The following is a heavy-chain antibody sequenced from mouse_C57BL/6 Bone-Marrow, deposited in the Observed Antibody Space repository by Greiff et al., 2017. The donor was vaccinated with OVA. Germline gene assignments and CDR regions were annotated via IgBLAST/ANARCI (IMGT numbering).Heavy chain of an antibody. V-gene: IGHV2-5*01. CDR2: IWRGGST. CDR3: AKNPFSY. Sequence: VQLQQSGPGLVQPSQSLSITCTASGFSLTSYGVHWVRQSPGKGLEWLGVIWRGGSTDYNADFMSSLSITKDNSESQVFFKMNSLLADATAIYYCAKNPFSYWGQGTLVTVSA. J-gene: IGHJ3*01. CDR1: GFSLTSYG.